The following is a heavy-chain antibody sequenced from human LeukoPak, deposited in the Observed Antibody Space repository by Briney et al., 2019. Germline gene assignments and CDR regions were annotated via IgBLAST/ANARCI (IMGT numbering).Heavy chain of an antibody. CDR3: ARDFNPDDFWSGHYSY. CDR1: GFTFSSYA. J-gene: IGHJ4*02. CDR2: ISYDGSNK. V-gene: IGHV3-30-3*01. Sequence: GRSLRLSCAASGFTFSSYAMHWVRQAPGKGLEWVAVISYDGSNKYYADSVKGRFTISRDNSKNTLYLQMNSLRAEDTAVYYCARDFNPDDFWSGHYSYWGQGTLATVSS. D-gene: IGHD3-3*01.